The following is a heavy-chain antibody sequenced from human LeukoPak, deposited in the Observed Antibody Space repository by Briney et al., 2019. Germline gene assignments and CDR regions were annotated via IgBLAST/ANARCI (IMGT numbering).Heavy chain of an antibody. V-gene: IGHV3-21*04. D-gene: IGHD2-21*02. CDR2: MYSVRCHI. J-gene: IGHJ4*02. Sequence: PGGSLRLSCAASGFTFSRYSMSWVRQARGKGLVWVALMYSVRCHIYYADSVKGRFTISRDNAKNSLYLQMNSLRAEDTAIYYCAKESEKCGAACYALNDWWGQGTLVTVSS. CDR1: GFTFSRYS. CDR3: AKESEKCGAACYALNDW.